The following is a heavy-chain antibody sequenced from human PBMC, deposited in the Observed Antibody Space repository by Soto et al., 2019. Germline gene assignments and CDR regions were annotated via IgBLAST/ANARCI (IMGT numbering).Heavy chain of an antibody. CDR3: ARGHWEHYGLDV. Sequence: QVQLVQSGAEVKKPGASVKVSCKASGDTFTSYGINWVRQAPGQGHEWMGRISGYNGNTNYAQMFRRGATITHKTTTNTAYMQLTSPTSDATLVYYCARGHWEHYGLDVWGQGTLVTVSS. V-gene: IGHV1-18*01. J-gene: IGHJ6*02. CDR2: ISGYNGNT. D-gene: IGHD1-26*01. CDR1: GDTFTSYG.